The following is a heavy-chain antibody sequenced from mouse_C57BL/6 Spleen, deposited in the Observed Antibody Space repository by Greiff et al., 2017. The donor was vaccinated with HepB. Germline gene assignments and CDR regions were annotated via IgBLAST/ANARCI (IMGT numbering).Heavy chain of an antibody. V-gene: IGHV1-55*01. J-gene: IGHJ3*01. Sequence: QVQLQQPGAELVKPGASVKMSCKASGYTFTSYWITWVKQRPGQGLEWIGDIYPGSGSTNFNEKFKSKATLTVDTSSSPAYMQLSSLTSEDSAVYYCARNPYDYDVAWFAYWGQGTLVTVSA. CDR1: GYTFTSYW. D-gene: IGHD2-4*01. CDR2: IYPGSGST. CDR3: ARNPYDYDVAWFAY.